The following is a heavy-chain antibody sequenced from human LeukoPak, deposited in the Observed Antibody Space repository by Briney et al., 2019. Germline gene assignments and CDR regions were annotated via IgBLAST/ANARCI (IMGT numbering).Heavy chain of an antibody. Sequence: PGGSLRLSCEASGFSFSSYFMHWVRQVPGKGFVWVSRINSDGSTTTYADSVKVRFTISRDNAKNTLYLQMNSLRAEDPAVYYCARRSYCSGGSCVHSFDYWGQGTLVTVSS. CDR3: ARRSYCSGGSCVHSFDY. CDR1: GFSFSSYF. J-gene: IGHJ4*02. D-gene: IGHD2-15*01. CDR2: INSDGSTT. V-gene: IGHV3-74*01.